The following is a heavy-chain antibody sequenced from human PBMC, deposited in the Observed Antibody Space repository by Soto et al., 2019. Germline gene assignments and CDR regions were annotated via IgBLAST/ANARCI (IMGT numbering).Heavy chain of an antibody. D-gene: IGHD6-19*01. J-gene: IGHJ6*02. V-gene: IGHV3-53*01. CDR1: GFTVSSKY. CDR3: ARDRIAVAGRKSLYYYGMDV. CDR2: IYSGGST. Sequence: RVSLRLSCAASGFTVSSKYMSWVRQAPGKGLEWVSVIYSGGSTYYADSVKGRFTISRDNSKNTLYLQMNSLRAEDTAVYYCARDRIAVAGRKSLYYYGMDVWGQGTTVTVSS.